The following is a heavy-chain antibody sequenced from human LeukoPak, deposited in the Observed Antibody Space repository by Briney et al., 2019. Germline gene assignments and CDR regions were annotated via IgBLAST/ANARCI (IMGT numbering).Heavy chain of an antibody. V-gene: IGHV3-30*02. J-gene: IGHJ4*02. Sequence: PGGSLRLSCAASGITFSRYGMHWVRQAPGKGLEWGAYIQYGGSNKYYADSVKGRFIISRDNTKITLYLQMNSLRDEDRAMYYCTKEGCSTTSCSFFDYWGQGALATVSS. CDR3: TKEGCSTTSCSFFDY. CDR2: IQYGGSNK. D-gene: IGHD2-2*01. CDR1: GITFSRYG.